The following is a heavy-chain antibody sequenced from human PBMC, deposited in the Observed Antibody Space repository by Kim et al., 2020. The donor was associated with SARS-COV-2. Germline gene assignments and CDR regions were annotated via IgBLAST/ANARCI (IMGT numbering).Heavy chain of an antibody. V-gene: IGHV1-18*01. J-gene: IGHJ6*02. CDR2: ISAYNGNT. CDR1: GYTFTSYG. CDR3: ARETLLRFLEGLNFLYYGMDV. Sequence: ASVKVSCKASGYTFTSYGISWVRQAPGQGLEWMGWISAYNGNTNYAQKLQGRVTMTTDTSTSTAYMELRSLRSDDTAVYYCARETLLRFLEGLNFLYYGMDVWGQGTTVTVSS. D-gene: IGHD3-3*01.